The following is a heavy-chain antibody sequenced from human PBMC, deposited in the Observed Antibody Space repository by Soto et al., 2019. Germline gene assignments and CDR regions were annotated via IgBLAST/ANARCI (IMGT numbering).Heavy chain of an antibody. V-gene: IGHV3-23*01. CDR1: GFTFSIYA. Sequence: RGSLQLSCASSGFTFSIYAMSWVRQAPGKGLEWVSAISGSGGSTYYADSVKGRFTISRDNSKNTLYLQMNSLRAEDTAVYYCAKGIAVALYNWFDPWGQGTLATAPQ. CDR2: ISGSGGST. CDR3: AKGIAVALYNWFDP. D-gene: IGHD6-19*01. J-gene: IGHJ5*02.